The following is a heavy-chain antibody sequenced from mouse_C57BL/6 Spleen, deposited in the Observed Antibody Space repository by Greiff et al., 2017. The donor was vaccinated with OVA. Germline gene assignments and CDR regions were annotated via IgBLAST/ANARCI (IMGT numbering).Heavy chain of an antibody. D-gene: IGHD2-4*01. CDR3: ARGRLREGAWFAY. V-gene: IGHV1-50*01. J-gene: IGHJ3*01. CDR2: IDPYDSYT. CDR1: GYTFTSYW. Sequence: QVQLQQPGAELVKPGASVKLSCKASGYTFTSYWMQWVKQRPGQGLEWIGEIDPYDSYTNYNQKFKGKATLTVDTSSSTAYMQLSSLTSEDSAVYYCARGRLREGAWFAYWGQGTLVTVSA.